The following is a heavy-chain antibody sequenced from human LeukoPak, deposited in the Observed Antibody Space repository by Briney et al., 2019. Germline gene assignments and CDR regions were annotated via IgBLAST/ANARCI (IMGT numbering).Heavy chain of an antibody. Sequence: GGSLRISCAASGFTVSSNYMSWVRQAPGKGLEWVSVIYSGGSTYYADSVKGRFTISRDNSKNTLYLQMNSLRAEDTAVYYCARDSYGRYFDYWGQGTLVTVSS. J-gene: IGHJ4*02. V-gene: IGHV3-53*01. CDR3: ARDSYGRYFDY. D-gene: IGHD5-18*01. CDR1: GFTVSSNY. CDR2: IYSGGST.